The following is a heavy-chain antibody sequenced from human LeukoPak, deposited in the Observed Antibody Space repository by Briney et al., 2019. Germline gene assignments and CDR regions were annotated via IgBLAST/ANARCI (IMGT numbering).Heavy chain of an antibody. CDR1: GDSINNYY. J-gene: IGHJ5*02. V-gene: IGHV4-4*07. Sequence: SETLSLTCTVSGDSINNYYWSWIRQPAGKGLEWIGRLYTSGSTYYNPSLKSRVTMSVDTSKKQFSLKLSSVTAADTAVYYCAREGYYDSSGYLRGNWFDPWGQGTLVTVSS. D-gene: IGHD3-22*01. CDR2: LYTSGST. CDR3: AREGYYDSSGYLRGNWFDP.